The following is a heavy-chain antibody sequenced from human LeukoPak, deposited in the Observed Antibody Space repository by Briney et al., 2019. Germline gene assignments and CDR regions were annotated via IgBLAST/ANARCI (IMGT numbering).Heavy chain of an antibody. V-gene: IGHV3-21*01. CDR3: ARSDYGGNSASDY. J-gene: IGHJ4*02. CDR2: ISSSSSYI. CDR1: GFTFSSYS. D-gene: IGHD4-23*01. Sequence: GGSLRLSCAGAGFTFSSYSMNWVRQAPGKGLEWVSSISSSSSYIYYADSVKGRFTISRDNAKNSLYLQMNSLRAEDTAVYYCARSDYGGNSASDYWGQGTLVTVSS.